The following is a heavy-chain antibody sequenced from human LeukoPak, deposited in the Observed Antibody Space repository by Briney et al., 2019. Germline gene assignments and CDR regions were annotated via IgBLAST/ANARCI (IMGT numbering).Heavy chain of an antibody. CDR1: GGSISSYY. CDR3: ARGIIAVAGFDY. V-gene: IGHV4-59*01. Sequence: SETLSLTCTVSGGSISSYYWSWIWQPPGKGLEWIGYIYYSGSTNYNPSLKSRVTISVDTSKNQFSLKLSSVTAVDTAVYYCARGIIAVAGFDYWGQGTLVAVSS. CDR2: IYYSGST. J-gene: IGHJ4*02. D-gene: IGHD6-19*01.